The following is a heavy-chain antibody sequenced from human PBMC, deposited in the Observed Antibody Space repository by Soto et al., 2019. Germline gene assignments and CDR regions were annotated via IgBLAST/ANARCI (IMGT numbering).Heavy chain of an antibody. Sequence: SVKVSCKASGGTFSSDAISWVRQAPGQGLEWMGGIIPIFDTADYAQKFQGRVTITADESTNTAYMELSSLRSEDTAVYYCAGHSSGVPGYYYGMHVWGQGTTVTVSS. V-gene: IGHV1-69*13. CDR1: GGTFSSDA. CDR2: IIPIFDTA. D-gene: IGHD3-22*01. CDR3: AGHSSGVPGYYYGMHV. J-gene: IGHJ6*02.